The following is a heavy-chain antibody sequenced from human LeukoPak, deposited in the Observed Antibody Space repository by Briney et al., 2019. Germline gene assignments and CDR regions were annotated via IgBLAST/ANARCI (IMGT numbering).Heavy chain of an antibody. CDR2: ISYSGST. V-gene: IGHV4-39*07. CDR1: GGSISSSNYY. D-gene: IGHD4-17*01. J-gene: IGHJ4*02. CDR3: ASRNGDYGHFDY. Sequence: SETLSLTCTVSGGSISSSNYYWGWIRQPPGKGLEWIGYISYSGSTYYNPSLKSRVTISVDKSKNQFSLKLSSVTAADTAVYYCASRNGDYGHFDYWGQGTLVTVSS.